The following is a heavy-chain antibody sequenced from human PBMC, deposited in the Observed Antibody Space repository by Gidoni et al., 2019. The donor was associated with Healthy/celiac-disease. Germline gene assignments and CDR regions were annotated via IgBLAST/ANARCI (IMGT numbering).Heavy chain of an antibody. Sequence: QLQLQESGPGLVKPSETLSLTCTVSGGSISSSSYYWGWIRQPPGKGLEWIGSIYYSGRTYYNPSLKSRVTISVDTSKNQFSLKLSSVTAADTAVYYCARLLLWFGELNWFDPWGQGTLVTVSS. CDR1: GGSISSSSYY. J-gene: IGHJ5*02. V-gene: IGHV4-39*01. CDR3: ARLLLWFGELNWFDP. D-gene: IGHD3-10*01. CDR2: IYYSGRT.